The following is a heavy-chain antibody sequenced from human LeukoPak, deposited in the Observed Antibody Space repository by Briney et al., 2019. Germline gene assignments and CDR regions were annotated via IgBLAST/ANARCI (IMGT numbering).Heavy chain of an antibody. CDR3: ARARYDYILPVDP. V-gene: IGHV3-74*01. J-gene: IGHJ5*02. Sequence: PGGSLRLSCAASGFTFSNYWMHWVRQAPGKGLVWVSHIKNDGTTKSYADSVKGRFTISRDHAKNNLYLQMNSLRDEDTAVYYCARARYDYILPVDPWGQGTLVTVSS. CDR1: GFTFSNYW. CDR2: IKNDGTTK. D-gene: IGHD5-12*01.